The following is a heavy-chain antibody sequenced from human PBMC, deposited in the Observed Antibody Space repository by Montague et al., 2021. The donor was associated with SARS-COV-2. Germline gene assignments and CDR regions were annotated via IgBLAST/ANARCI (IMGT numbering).Heavy chain of an antibody. V-gene: IGHV4-39*01. CDR3: ARHGYTTVRSGMDV. D-gene: IGHD6-13*01. CDR1: GGSISSSTYY. J-gene: IGHJ6*02. CDR2: IHHSGST. Sequence: SETLSLTCTVSGGSISSSTYYWGWIRQPPGKGLEWIGSIHHSGSTYYNPSLETRVTISVDTSKNQFSLKLSSVTAADTTVFYCARHGYTTVRSGMDVWGQGITVTVSS.